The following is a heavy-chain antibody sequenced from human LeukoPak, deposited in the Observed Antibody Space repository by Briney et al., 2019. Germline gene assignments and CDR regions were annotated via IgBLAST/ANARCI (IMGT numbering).Heavy chain of an antibody. CDR1: GFTFSNYG. CDR2: VRSDGGIK. Sequence: PGGSLRLSCAASGFTFSNYGIHWVRQAPGKGLEWVAFVRSDGGIKYYADSVKGRFTISRDNSKNTLYLQMNSLRAEDTAVYYCAKVIESSSGYYPYYFDYWGQGTLVTVSS. D-gene: IGHD3-22*01. CDR3: AKVIESSSGYYPYYFDY. J-gene: IGHJ4*02. V-gene: IGHV3-30*02.